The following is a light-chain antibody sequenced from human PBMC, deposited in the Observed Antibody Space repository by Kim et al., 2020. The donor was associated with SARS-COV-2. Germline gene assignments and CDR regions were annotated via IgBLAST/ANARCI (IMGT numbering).Light chain of an antibody. V-gene: IGKV1-33*01. CDR3: QQAATVPRT. CDR2: AAS. CDR1: QDINNY. J-gene: IGKJ3*01. Sequence: DIQMTQSPPSLSASVGGRVTITCRASQDINNYLSWYQQKPGKAPKLLISAASNLETGVPSRFSGSKSGTDFTFTISSLLPEDVGTYYCQQAATVPRTLGTGTKVDIK.